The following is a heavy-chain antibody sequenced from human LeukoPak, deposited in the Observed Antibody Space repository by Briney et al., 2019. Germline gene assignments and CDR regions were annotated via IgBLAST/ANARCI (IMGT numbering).Heavy chain of an antibody. D-gene: IGHD2-15*01. J-gene: IGHJ5*02. V-gene: IGHV4-31*03. Sequence: PSETLPLTCTVSGGSISSGGYYWSWIRQHPGKGLEWIGYIYYSGSTYYNPSLKSRVTISVDTSKNQFSLKLSSVTAADTAVYYCARSFLDIVVVVAATPGLNWFDPWGQGTLVTVSS. CDR1: GGSISSGGYY. CDR2: IYYSGST. CDR3: ARSFLDIVVVVAATPGLNWFDP.